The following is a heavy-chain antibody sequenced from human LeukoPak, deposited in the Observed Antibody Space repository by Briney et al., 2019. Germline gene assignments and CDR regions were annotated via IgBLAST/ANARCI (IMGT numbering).Heavy chain of an antibody. J-gene: IGHJ4*02. V-gene: IGHV1-69*06. D-gene: IGHD2-2*01. CDR1: GGTFSSYA. CDR2: IIPIFGTA. Sequence: ASVKVSCKASGGTFSSYAISWVRQAPGQGLEWMGGIIPIFGTANYAQKFQGRVTITADKSTSTAYMELSSLTSEDTAVYYCARALGYCSSTSGSYFDYWGQGTLVTVSS. CDR3: ARALGYCSSTSGSYFDY.